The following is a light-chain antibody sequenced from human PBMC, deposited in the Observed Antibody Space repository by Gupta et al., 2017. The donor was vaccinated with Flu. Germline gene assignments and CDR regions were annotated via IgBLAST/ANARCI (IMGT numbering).Light chain of an antibody. CDR2: SNN. Sequence: QSVLTQPPSASGTPGQRVTISCSGGTSNIGSNIVSWFQQLPGTAPRLVIYSNNERPSGVPERFSGSKYGTSASVAISGLQAEDEADFYCAAWDDSRNGWVFGGGTKLTVL. CDR1: TSNIGSNI. V-gene: IGLV1-44*01. CDR3: AAWDDSRNGWV. J-gene: IGLJ3*02.